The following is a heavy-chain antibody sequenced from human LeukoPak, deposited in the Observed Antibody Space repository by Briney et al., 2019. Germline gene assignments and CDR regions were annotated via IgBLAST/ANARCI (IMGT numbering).Heavy chain of an antibody. V-gene: IGHV3-53*05. D-gene: IGHD1-26*01. Sequence: VGSLRLSCAASGFTVSSNYMSWVRQAPGKGLEWVSVIYSGGSTYYADSVKGRFTISRDNSKNTQYLQMNSLRAEDTAVYYCAREDGSTPGSSWFDPWGQGTLVTVSS. CDR2: IYSGGST. J-gene: IGHJ5*02. CDR1: GFTVSSNY. CDR3: AREDGSTPGSSWFDP.